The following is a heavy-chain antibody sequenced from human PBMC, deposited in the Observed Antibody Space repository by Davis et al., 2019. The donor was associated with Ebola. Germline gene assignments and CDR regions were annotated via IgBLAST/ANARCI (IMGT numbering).Heavy chain of an antibody. V-gene: IGHV4-34*01. CDR3: ARGQRFTGNWFDP. CDR2: INHSGST. J-gene: IGHJ5*02. CDR1: GGSFSGYY. Sequence: MPSETLSLTCAVYGGSFSGYYWSWIRQPPGKGLEWIGEINHSGSTNYNPSLKSRVTISVDTSKNQFSLKLSSVTAAATAVNYCARGQRFTGNWFDPWGQGTLVTVSS. D-gene: IGHD3-3*01.